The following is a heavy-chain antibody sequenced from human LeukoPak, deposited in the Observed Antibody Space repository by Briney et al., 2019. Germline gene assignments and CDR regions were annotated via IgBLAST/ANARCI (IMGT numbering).Heavy chain of an antibody. V-gene: IGHV4-31*03. Sequence: SQTLSLTCTVSGASISTGVYYWSWIRQHPGTGLEWIGHICYSGSTYYNPSLKSRVIISVDTSKNQFSLRLRSVTAADTAVYYCARGRGYCSSTNFYGPFDYWGQGTLVTVSS. CDR2: ICYSGST. J-gene: IGHJ4*02. CDR3: ARGRGYCSSTNFYGPFDY. D-gene: IGHD2-2*01. CDR1: GASISTGVYY.